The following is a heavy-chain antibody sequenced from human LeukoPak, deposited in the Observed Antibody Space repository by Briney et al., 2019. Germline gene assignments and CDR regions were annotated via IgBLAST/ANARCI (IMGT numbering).Heavy chain of an antibody. Sequence: GASVKVSCKASGYTFTSYAMHWVRQAPGQRLEWMGWINAGNGNTKYSQKLQGRVTMTTDTSTSTAYMELRSLRSDDTAVYYCARGGGHYDILTGYHNWFDPWGQGTLVTVSS. V-gene: IGHV1-3*01. CDR1: GYTFTSYA. CDR2: INAGNGNT. J-gene: IGHJ5*02. CDR3: ARGGGHYDILTGYHNWFDP. D-gene: IGHD3-9*01.